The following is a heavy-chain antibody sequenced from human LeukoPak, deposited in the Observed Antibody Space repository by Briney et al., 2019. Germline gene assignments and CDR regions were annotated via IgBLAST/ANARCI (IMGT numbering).Heavy chain of an antibody. Sequence: GGSLRLSCAASGFTFNNYGMHWVRQAPGKGLEWVAFIRYNGNNQYYADSVKGRFTISRDNSKNTLYLQMNSLRGDDTAVYYCASLFLCYGCSSSCQTINIWGQGTMITVSS. CDR1: GFTFNNYG. D-gene: IGHD6-6*01. V-gene: IGHV3-30*02. CDR3: ASLFLCYGCSSSCQTINI. CDR2: IRYNGNNQ. J-gene: IGHJ3*02.